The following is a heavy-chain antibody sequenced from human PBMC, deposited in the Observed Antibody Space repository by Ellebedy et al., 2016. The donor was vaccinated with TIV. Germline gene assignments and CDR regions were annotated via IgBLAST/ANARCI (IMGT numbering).Heavy chain of an antibody. V-gene: IGHV3-7*01. Sequence: PGGSLRLSCAASGFSFRSYWMSWVRQAPGKGLEWVANIYQDGSEKYYVDSVEGRFTIPRDNAKNELYLQMKSLRVEDTAVYYCARRGSYGDYAVHVNNWFDSWGQGTPVTVSP. CDR1: GFSFRSYW. D-gene: IGHD4-17*01. CDR2: IYQDGSEK. J-gene: IGHJ5*01. CDR3: ARRGSYGDYAVHVNNWFDS.